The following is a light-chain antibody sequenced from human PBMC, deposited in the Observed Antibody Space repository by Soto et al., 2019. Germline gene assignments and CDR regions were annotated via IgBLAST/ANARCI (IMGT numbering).Light chain of an antibody. CDR2: GAS. Sequence: EIVMTQSPATLSVSPGERATLTCRASQSINNNLAWYQQKPGQGPRLLIYGASSRATGIPARFSGSGSGTGFTLTISSLQSEDFAIYYCQQYNNWPLTFGGGTNVEIK. J-gene: IGKJ4*01. V-gene: IGKV3-15*01. CDR1: QSINNN. CDR3: QQYNNWPLT.